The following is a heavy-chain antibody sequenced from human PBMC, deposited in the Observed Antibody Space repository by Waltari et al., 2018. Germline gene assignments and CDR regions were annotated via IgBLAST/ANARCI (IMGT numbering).Heavy chain of an antibody. Sequence: QWGAGLLKPSETLSLTCAVYGGSFSGYYWSWIRQPPGKGLEWIGEINHSGSTNYNPSLKSRVTISVDTSKNQFSLKLSSVTAADTAVYYCARGRSIAARQPPAPRYYYYYGMDVWGQGTTVTVSS. CDR2: INHSGST. D-gene: IGHD6-6*01. CDR1: GGSFSGYY. V-gene: IGHV4-34*01. CDR3: ARGRSIAARQPPAPRYYYYYGMDV. J-gene: IGHJ6*02.